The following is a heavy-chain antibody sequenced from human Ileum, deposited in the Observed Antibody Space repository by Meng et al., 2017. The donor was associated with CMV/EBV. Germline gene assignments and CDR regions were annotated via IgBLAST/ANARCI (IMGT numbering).Heavy chain of an antibody. J-gene: IGHJ4*02. CDR1: GYTFTGYY. D-gene: IGHD2/OR15-2a*01. V-gene: IGHV1-2*02. CDR2: INPKSGGT. Sequence: QVPLVQSGAEVKKLGALVQASCKASGYTFTGYYLHWVRQVPGQGLEWMGWINPKSGGTKFAQNFQGRVSMTRDTSINTAFMELSRLRSDDTAVYFCARGVRMGSTREYSFDFWGQGTLVTVSS. CDR3: ARGVRMGSTREYSFDF.